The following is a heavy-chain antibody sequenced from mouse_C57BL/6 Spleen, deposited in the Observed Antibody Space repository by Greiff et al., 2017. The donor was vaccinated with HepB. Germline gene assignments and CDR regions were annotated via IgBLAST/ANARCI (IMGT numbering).Heavy chain of an antibody. D-gene: IGHD2-4*01. CDR1: GYSITSGYY. V-gene: IGHV3-6*01. CDR2: ISYDGSN. CDR3: ALYDYDADY. J-gene: IGHJ2*01. Sequence: EVQRVESGPGLVKPSQSLSLTCSVTGYSITSGYYWNWIRQFPGNKLEWMGYISYDGSNNYNPSLKNRISITRDTSKNQFFLKLNSVTTEDTATYYCALYDYDADYWGQGTTLTVSS.